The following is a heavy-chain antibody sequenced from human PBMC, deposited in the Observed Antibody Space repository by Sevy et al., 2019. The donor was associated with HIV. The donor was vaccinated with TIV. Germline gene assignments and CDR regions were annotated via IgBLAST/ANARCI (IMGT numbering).Heavy chain of an antibody. V-gene: IGHV3-30*04. CDR3: ARDGGEILSSTFDY. CDR2: ISYDGRNNK. CDR1: GFTFSDYR. Sequence: GGSLRLSCAASGFTFSDYRMHWVRQAPGKGLEWVAVISYDGRNNKYNEDSVKGLLTIYRDNSKNTVYLRMNNLRDEETAIYYCARDGGEILSSTFDYWGQGTLVTVSS. D-gene: IGHD1-26*01. J-gene: IGHJ4*02.